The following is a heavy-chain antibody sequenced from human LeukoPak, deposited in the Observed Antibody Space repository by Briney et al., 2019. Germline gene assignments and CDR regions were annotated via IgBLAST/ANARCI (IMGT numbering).Heavy chain of an antibody. CDR3: ARDSQWRAFDI. CDR2: ISESGTTI. J-gene: IGHJ3*02. Sequence: GGSLRLSCAASRFTFSSYDMNWVRQAPGKGLEWVSHISESGTTIYYADSVKGRFTISRDNTKNSLYLQMNSLRAEDTAIYYCARDSQWRAFDIWGQGTMVTVPS. V-gene: IGHV3-48*03. CDR1: RFTFSSYD. D-gene: IGHD6-19*01.